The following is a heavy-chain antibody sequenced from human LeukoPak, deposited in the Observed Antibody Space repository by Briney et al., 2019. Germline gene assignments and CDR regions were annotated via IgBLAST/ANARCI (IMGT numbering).Heavy chain of an antibody. Sequence: AGGSLRLSCAASGFTFSSYWMSWVRQAPGKGLEWVANIKQDGSEEYYVDSVKGRFTISRDNAKNSLYLQMNSLRAEDTAVYYCARDRNVYGYSSSWYAERHAFDIWGQGTMVTVSS. V-gene: IGHV3-7*01. CDR3: ARDRNVYGYSSSWYAERHAFDI. D-gene: IGHD6-13*01. J-gene: IGHJ3*02. CDR2: IKQDGSEE. CDR1: GFTFSSYW.